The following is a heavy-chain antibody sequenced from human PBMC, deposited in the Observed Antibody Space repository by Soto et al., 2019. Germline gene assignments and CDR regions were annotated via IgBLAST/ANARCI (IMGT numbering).Heavy chain of an antibody. CDR1: GGTFSSYS. CDR2: IIPVFGRA. J-gene: IGHJ6*02. Sequence: QVHLVQSGAEVKKPGSSLKVSCEASGGTFSSYSINWVRQAPGQGLEWMGGIIPVFGRANYARKFQGRVTITADGSTNKVYMELSSVTSEDTAVYYCARDAYGMDVWGQGTTVTVSS. V-gene: IGHV1-69*01. CDR3: ARDAYGMDV.